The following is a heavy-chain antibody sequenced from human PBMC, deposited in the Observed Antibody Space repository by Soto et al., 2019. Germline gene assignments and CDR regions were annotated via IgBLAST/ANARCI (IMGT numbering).Heavy chain of an antibody. J-gene: IGHJ6*02. CDR2: TYYRSKWYN. Sequence: SQTLSLTCAVSGDIVSSNSAGWNWIRQSPSRGLEWLGRTYYRSKWYNDYAVSVKSRITINPDTSKNQFSLQLNSVTPEDTAVYYCARVSGTYYDILTGYYNHYYYGMDVWGQGTTVTVSS. V-gene: IGHV6-1*01. CDR1: GDIVSSNSAG. D-gene: IGHD3-9*01. CDR3: ARVSGTYYDILTGYYNHYYYGMDV.